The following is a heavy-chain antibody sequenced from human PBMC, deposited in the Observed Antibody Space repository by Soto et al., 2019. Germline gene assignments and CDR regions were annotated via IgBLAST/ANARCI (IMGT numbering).Heavy chain of an antibody. D-gene: IGHD3-10*01. CDR2: ISVSGANK. V-gene: IGHV3-23*01. Sequence: GGSLRLSCAASGFTFSSYAMSWVRQAPGKGLEWVAGISVSGANKYYADAVKGRFTISRDNSKNTLYLQMNNLRAEDTAIYFCSKGRYYSLFDTWGQGTMVTVSS. CDR3: SKGRYYSLFDT. CDR1: GFTFSSYA. J-gene: IGHJ3*02.